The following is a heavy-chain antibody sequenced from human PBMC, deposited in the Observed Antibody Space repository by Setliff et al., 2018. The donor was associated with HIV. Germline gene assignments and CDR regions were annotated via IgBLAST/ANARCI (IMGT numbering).Heavy chain of an antibody. CDR3: ARNGVGDAPFDS. Sequence: LSETLSLTCTVSGDSISSYYWSWIRQPAGKGLEWIGRIYTSGSTNYNPSLQSRVTISVDASRNQFYLKLSSVTAADTAIYYCARNGVGDAPFDSWGQGTLVTVSS. V-gene: IGHV4-4*07. D-gene: IGHD3-3*01. J-gene: IGHJ4*02. CDR1: GDSISSYY. CDR2: IYTSGST.